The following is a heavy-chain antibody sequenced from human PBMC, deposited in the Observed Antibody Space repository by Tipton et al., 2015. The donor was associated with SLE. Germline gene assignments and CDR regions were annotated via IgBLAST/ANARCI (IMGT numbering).Heavy chain of an antibody. CDR1: GASLRHGSYY. V-gene: IGHV4-61*01. CDR3: ARYTVGTMEDP. J-gene: IGHJ5*02. D-gene: IGHD1-1*01. CDR2: ISYTGNT. Sequence: TLSLTCTVLGASLRHGSYYWTWIRQPPGKGLEWIGYISYTGNTNFNPSLKSRVTMSVATSKNQFSLKLTSMTAADTAVYYCARYTVGTMEDPWGQGILVTVSS.